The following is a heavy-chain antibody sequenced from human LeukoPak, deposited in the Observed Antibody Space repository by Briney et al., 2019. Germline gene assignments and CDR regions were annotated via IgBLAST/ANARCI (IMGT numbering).Heavy chain of an antibody. V-gene: IGHV3-7*01. CDR3: ARDDDYGGNGAFDI. J-gene: IGHJ3*02. CDR1: RFTLSMYW. CDR2: IKKEGSEN. D-gene: IGHD4-23*01. Sequence: GRSLTLSCAPFRFTLSMYWIGCVRPAPGRGLGWVANIKKEGSENFYIGSVKGRFSISRDNAKNSLYLQMNSLRAEDTAVYYCARDDDYGGNGAFDIWGQGTMVTVSS.